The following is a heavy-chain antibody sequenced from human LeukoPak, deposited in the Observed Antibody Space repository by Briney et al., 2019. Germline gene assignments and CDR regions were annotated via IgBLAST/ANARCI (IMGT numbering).Heavy chain of an antibody. CDR1: GFTFSSYW. CDR2: IKQEGSEK. D-gene: IGHD6-19*01. Sequence: GGSLRLSYAASGFTFSSYWMSWVRQAPGKGLEGVANIKQEGSEKYYVDSVKGRFTISRDNAKNSLYLQMNSLRAEDTTVYYCARVVAEEAGGWSRIAYYYYYYMDVWGKGTTVTVSS. J-gene: IGHJ6*03. V-gene: IGHV3-7*01. CDR3: ARVVAEEAGGWSRIAYYYYYYMDV.